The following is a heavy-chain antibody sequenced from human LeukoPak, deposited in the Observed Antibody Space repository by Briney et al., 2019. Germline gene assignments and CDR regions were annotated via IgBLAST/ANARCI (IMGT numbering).Heavy chain of an antibody. CDR3: ARVVGDYDKWFDP. J-gene: IGHJ5*02. D-gene: IGHD4-17*01. V-gene: IGHV4-59*01. Sequence: ETLSLTCTVSGGSISSYYWSWIRQPPGKGLEWIGYIYYSGSTNYNPSLKSRVTISVDTSKNQFSLKLSSVTAADTAVYYCARVVGDYDKWFDPWGQGTLVTVSS. CDR1: GGSISSYY. CDR2: IYYSGST.